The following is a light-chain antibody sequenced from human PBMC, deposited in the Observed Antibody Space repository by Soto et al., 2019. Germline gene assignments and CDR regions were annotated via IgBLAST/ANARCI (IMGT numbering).Light chain of an antibody. J-gene: IGLJ1*01. Sequence: QSALTQPPSASGSPGQSVTISCTGTSSDVGGYNYVSWYQQHPGKAPKLMIYEVSNRPSGVSNRFSGSKSGNTASLTISGLQAEDEADYYCSSYTSSSTYVCGTGTKVTV. CDR2: EVS. CDR1: SSDVGGYNY. CDR3: SSYTSSSTYV. V-gene: IGLV2-14*01.